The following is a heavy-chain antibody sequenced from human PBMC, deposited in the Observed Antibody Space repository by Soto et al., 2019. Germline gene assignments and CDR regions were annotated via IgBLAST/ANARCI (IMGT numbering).Heavy chain of an antibody. Sequence: GGSLRLSCAASGFTFSSYGMHWVRQAPGKGLEWVAVIWYDGSNKYYADSVKGRFTISRDNSKNTLYLQMNSLRAEDTAVYYCARPLINYDFWSGPPYYFDYWGQGTLVTVSS. CDR2: IWYDGSNK. D-gene: IGHD3-3*01. CDR1: GFTFSSYG. V-gene: IGHV3-33*01. J-gene: IGHJ4*02. CDR3: ARPLINYDFWSGPPYYFDY.